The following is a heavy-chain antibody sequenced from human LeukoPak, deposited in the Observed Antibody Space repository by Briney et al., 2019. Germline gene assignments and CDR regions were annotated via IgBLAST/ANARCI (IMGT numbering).Heavy chain of an antibody. CDR2: INPSGGST. CDR1: GHTFTSYY. D-gene: IGHD6-19*01. CDR3: LAVAGTSRRRATAGAFDI. J-gene: IGHJ3*02. V-gene: IGHV1-46*01. Sequence: ASVKVSCKASGHTFTSYYMHWVRQAPGQGLEWMGIINPSGGSTSYAQKFQGRVTMTRDTSTSTVYMELSSLRSEDTAVYYCLAVAGTSRRRATAGAFDIWGQGTMVTVSS.